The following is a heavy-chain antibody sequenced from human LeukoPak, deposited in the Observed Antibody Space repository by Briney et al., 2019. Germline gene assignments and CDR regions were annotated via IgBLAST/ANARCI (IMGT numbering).Heavy chain of an antibody. D-gene: IGHD6-13*01. CDR1: GYTFTGYY. Sequence: ASVKVSCKASGYTFTGYYMHWVRQAPGQGLEWMGWINPNSGGTNYAQKFQGRVTMTRDTSISTAYMELSRLRSDDTAVYYCARDRAAADGVGNWFDPWGQRTLVTVSS. J-gene: IGHJ5*02. CDR2: INPNSGGT. CDR3: ARDRAAADGVGNWFDP. V-gene: IGHV1-2*02.